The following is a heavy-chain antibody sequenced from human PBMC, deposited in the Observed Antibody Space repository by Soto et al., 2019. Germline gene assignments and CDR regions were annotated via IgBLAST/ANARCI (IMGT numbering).Heavy chain of an antibody. J-gene: IGHJ4*02. V-gene: IGHV3-21*01. CDR3: ARRIDILTGYYEYYFDY. CDR2: ISSSSSYI. D-gene: IGHD3-9*01. Sequence: VGSLRLSCAASGFTFSSYSMNWVRQAPGKGLEWVSSISSSSSYIYYADSVKGRFTISRDNAKNSLYLQMNSLRAEDTAVYYCARRIDILTGYYEYYFDYWGQGTLVTVSS. CDR1: GFTFSSYS.